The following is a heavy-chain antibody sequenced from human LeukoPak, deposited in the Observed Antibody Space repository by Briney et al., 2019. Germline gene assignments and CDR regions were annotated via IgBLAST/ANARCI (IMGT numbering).Heavy chain of an antibody. J-gene: IGHJ6*03. CDR1: GFTFSSYS. Sequence: VGSLRLSCAASGFTFSSYSMNWVRQAPGKGLEWVSYISSSSSTIYYADSLKGQFTISRDNAKNSLYLQMNSLRAEDTAVYYCASSFDYYYYYMDVWGKGTTVTVSS. CDR2: ISSSSSTI. V-gene: IGHV3-48*01. CDR3: ASSFDYYYYYMDV.